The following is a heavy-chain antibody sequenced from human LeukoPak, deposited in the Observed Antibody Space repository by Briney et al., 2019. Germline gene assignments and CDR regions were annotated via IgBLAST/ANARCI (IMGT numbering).Heavy chain of an antibody. Sequence: GASVKVSCKASGYTFTGYYIHWVRQAPGQGLEYMGWSNPNGGGKKYAKKFQGRVTMTRDTSISTDYVEMRSLTSDDTALYFCAYEESGWQFFDYWGQGTLVTVST. V-gene: IGHV1-2*02. J-gene: IGHJ4*02. D-gene: IGHD3-3*01. CDR2: SNPNGGGK. CDR3: AYEESGWQFFDY. CDR1: GYTFTGYY.